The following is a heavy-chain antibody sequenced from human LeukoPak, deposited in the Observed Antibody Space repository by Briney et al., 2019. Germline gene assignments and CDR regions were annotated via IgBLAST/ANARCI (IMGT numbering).Heavy chain of an antibody. V-gene: IGHV3-30*02. J-gene: IGHJ4*02. CDR1: GFTFNRHG. CDR2: IPYDGTKK. Sequence: PGGSLRLSCAASGFTFNRHGMHWVRQAPGKGLDWVAFIPYDGTKKVYADSVKGRFTISRDNSKNTEYLQMNSLRVEDTAVYYCAKGAQLGCDGTNCDDFWGQGTLVTVSS. D-gene: IGHD2-2*01. CDR3: AKGAQLGCDGTNCDDF.